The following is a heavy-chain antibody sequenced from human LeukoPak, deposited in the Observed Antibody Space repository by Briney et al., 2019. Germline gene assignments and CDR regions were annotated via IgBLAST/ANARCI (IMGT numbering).Heavy chain of an antibody. J-gene: IGHJ4*02. CDR2: ISDSAYSR. V-gene: IGHV3-23*01. CDR1: GFTFSSHA. Sequence: PGGSLRLSCVASGFTFSSHAMNWVRQAPGKGLEWVSGISDSAYSRSYADSVKGRFTISRDNSQNTLFLQMNSLRVEDTAVYYCTKGFDGRTSSPDYWGQGTLVTVSS. CDR3: TKGFDGRTSSPDY. D-gene: IGHD2-2*01.